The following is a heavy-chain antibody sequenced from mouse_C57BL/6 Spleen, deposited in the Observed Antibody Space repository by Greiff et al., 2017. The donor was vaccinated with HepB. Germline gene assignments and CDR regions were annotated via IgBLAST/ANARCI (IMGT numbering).Heavy chain of an antibody. CDR2: IWSGGST. CDR1: GFSLTSYG. CDR3: ARITTVSHWYFDV. Sequence: VQLVESGPGLVQPSQSLSITCTVSGFSLTSYGVHWVRQSPGKGLEWLGVIWSGGSTDYNAAFISRLSISKDNSKSQVFFKMNSLQADDTAIYYCARITTVSHWYFDVWGTGTTVTVSS. D-gene: IGHD1-1*01. J-gene: IGHJ1*03. V-gene: IGHV2-2*01.